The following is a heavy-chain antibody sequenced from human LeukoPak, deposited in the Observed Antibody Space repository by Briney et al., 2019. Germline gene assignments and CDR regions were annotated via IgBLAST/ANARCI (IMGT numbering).Heavy chain of an antibody. D-gene: IGHD6-13*01. Sequence: PGGSLRLSCAASGFTFSNYALHWVRQAPGKGLEWVAVISYDGGNKYYADSVRGRFTISRDNSKNTLCLQMNSLRAEDTAVYYCARTPAAVGSLFDYWGQGTLVTVSP. V-gene: IGHV3-30*04. CDR3: ARTPAAVGSLFDY. J-gene: IGHJ4*02. CDR2: ISYDGGNK. CDR1: GFTFSNYA.